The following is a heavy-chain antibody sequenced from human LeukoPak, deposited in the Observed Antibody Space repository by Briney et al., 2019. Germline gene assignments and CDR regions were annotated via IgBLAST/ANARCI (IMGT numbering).Heavy chain of an antibody. J-gene: IGHJ4*02. D-gene: IGHD1-26*01. CDR1: GFTFSSIW. CDR3: ARTEYSGSYFDY. CDR2: INSDGSSI. Sequence: PAGSLRLSCAASGFTFSSIWKYWVRQAQGKGLVWVSRINSDGSSITYSDSVKGRFTISRDNAKNTLYLQMNSLRAEDTAVYYCARTEYSGSYFDYWGQGTLVTVSS. V-gene: IGHV3-74*01.